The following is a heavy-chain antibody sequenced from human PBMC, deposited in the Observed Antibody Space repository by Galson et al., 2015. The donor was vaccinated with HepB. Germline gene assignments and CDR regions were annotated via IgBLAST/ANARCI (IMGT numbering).Heavy chain of an antibody. Sequence: SLRLSCAASGFTFSSYEMNWVRQAPGKGLEWVSYITGSDNTIFYADSVKGRFTISRDNTKNSLYLQMNSLRVEDTAVYYCARGRIVNTAMIAFDYWGQGALVTVSS. J-gene: IGHJ4*02. CDR2: ITGSDNTI. CDR1: GFTFSSYE. CDR3: ARGRIVNTAMIAFDY. D-gene: IGHD5-18*01. V-gene: IGHV3-48*03.